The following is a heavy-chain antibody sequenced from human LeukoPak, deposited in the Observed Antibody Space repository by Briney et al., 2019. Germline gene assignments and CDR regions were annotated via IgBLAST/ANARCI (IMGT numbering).Heavy chain of an antibody. J-gene: IGHJ6*03. D-gene: IGHD3-22*01. CDR3: ARRGYYYDSSGYRNYYCYYMDV. CDR2: INPNSGGT. Sequence: ASVKVSCKASGYTFTGYYMHWVRQAPGQGLEWMGWINPNSGGTNYAQKFQGRVTMTRDTSISTAYMELSRLRSDDTAVYYCARRGYYYDSSGYRNYYCYYMDVWGKGTTVTVSS. CDR1: GYTFTGYY. V-gene: IGHV1-2*02.